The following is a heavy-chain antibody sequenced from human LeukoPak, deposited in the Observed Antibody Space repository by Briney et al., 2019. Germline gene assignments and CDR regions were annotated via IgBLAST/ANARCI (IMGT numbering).Heavy chain of an antibody. D-gene: IGHD3-16*02. CDR2: ISSSSSYI. CDR1: GFTVSSNY. V-gene: IGHV3-21*01. CDR3: ARDTRGIYDYIWGSYRYTAIGY. J-gene: IGHJ4*02. Sequence: GGSLRLSCAASGFTVSSNYMSWVRQAPGKGLEWVSSISSSSSYIYYADSVKGRFTISRDNAKNSLYLQMNSLRAEDTAVYYCARDTRGIYDYIWGSYRYTAIGYWGQGTLVTVSS.